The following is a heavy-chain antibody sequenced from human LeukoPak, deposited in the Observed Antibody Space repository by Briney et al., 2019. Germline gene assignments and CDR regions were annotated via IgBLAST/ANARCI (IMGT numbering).Heavy chain of an antibody. CDR2: IYYDGTT. V-gene: IGHV4-31*03. Sequence: SETLSLTCPVSGGSITSGGYYWSWIRQYPGKGLEWIGYIYYDGTTYYNPSLKSRVTISVDTSKNQFSLKLSSVTAADTAVYYCARGEGCSSTSCYFDYWGQGTLVTVSS. CDR1: GGSITSGGYY. D-gene: IGHD2-2*01. CDR3: ARGEGCSSTSCYFDY. J-gene: IGHJ4*02.